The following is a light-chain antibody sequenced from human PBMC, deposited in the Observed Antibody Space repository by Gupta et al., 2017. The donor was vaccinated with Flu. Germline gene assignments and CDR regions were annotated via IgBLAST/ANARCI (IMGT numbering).Light chain of an antibody. CDR3: CSYAGSSTFVV. CDR2: EGS. CDR1: SSDVGSYNL. J-gene: IGLJ2*01. Sequence: QSALTQPASVSGSPVQSITIACSGTSSDVGSYNLVSWYQQHPGKAPKLMIYEGSKRPSGVSNRFSGSKSGNTASLTIAGLQAEDEADYHCCSYAGSSTFVVFGGGTKMTVL. V-gene: IGLV2-23*03.